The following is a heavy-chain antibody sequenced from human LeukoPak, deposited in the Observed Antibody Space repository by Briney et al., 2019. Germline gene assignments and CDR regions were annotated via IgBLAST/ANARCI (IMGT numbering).Heavy chain of an antibody. CDR2: IYYSGST. V-gene: IGHV4-59*08. J-gene: IGHJ6*02. D-gene: IGHD1-26*01. CDR3: ARLGTYGTGETPLSWYYYGMDV. Sequence: SETLSLTCTVSGGSIRSYYWSWIRQPPGKGLEWIGYIYYSGSTNYNPSLKSRVTISVDTSKNQFSLKLSSVTAADTAVYYCARLGTYGTGETPLSWYYYGMDVWGQGTTVTVSS. CDR1: GGSIRSYY.